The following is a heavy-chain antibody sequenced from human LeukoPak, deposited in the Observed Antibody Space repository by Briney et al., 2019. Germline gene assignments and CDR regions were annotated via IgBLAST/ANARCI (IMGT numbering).Heavy chain of an antibody. CDR2: LYYSGST. Sequence: PETLSLTCAVSGYSMSNGYYWGWIRQPPGKGLEWIGSLYYSGSTYYNPSLKSRVTISVDTSKNQFSLKLSSVTAADTAVYYCARHYPPSHYFDYWGQGTLVTVSS. CDR1: GYSMSNGYY. D-gene: IGHD3-10*01. CDR3: ARHYPPSHYFDY. J-gene: IGHJ4*02. V-gene: IGHV4-38-2*01.